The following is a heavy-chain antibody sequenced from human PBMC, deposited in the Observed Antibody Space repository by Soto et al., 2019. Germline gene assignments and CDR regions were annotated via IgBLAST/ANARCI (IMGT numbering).Heavy chain of an antibody. D-gene: IGHD3-10*01. CDR2: IYSGGST. J-gene: IGHJ6*02. CDR1: GFTVSSNY. Sequence: GGSLRLSCAASGFTVSSNYMSWVRQAPGKGLEWVSVIYSGGSTYYADSVKGRFTISRDNSKNTLYLQMNSLRAEDTAVYYCASRGGLVRGNYYGMDVWGQGTTVTVSS. CDR3: ASRGGLVRGNYYGMDV. V-gene: IGHV3-53*01.